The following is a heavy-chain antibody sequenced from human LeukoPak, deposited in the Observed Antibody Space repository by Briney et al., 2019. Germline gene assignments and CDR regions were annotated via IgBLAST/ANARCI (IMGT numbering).Heavy chain of an antibody. D-gene: IGHD3-22*01. V-gene: IGHV1-2*02. Sequence: GASVKVSCKASEYTFTDYYIHWMRQAPGQGLEWMGWINCKSGATSYAQKFRGRVTMTKGRPIRTAYMELSRLKSDDTAVYYCARQSLDYYETLDAFDIWGQGTVVTVSS. CDR3: ARQSLDYYETLDAFDI. J-gene: IGHJ3*02. CDR2: INCKSGAT. CDR1: EYTFTDYY.